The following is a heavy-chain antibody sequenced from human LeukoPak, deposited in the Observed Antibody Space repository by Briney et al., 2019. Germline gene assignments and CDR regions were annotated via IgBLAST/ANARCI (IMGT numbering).Heavy chain of an antibody. CDR1: GGSFSGYY. CDR2: INHSGST. CDR3: ARGRVWYSSSWYRNDAFDI. J-gene: IGHJ3*02. Sequence: SKTLFLTCAVYGGSFSGYYWSWICQPPGKGLEWIGEINHSGSTNYNPSLKSRVTISVDTSKNQFSLKLGSVTAADTAVYYCARGRVWYSSSWYRNDAFDIWGQGAMVTVSS. V-gene: IGHV4-34*01. D-gene: IGHD6-13*01.